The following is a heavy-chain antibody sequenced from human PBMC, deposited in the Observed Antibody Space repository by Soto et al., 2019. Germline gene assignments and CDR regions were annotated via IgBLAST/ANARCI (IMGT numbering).Heavy chain of an antibody. CDR3: ARMYYDSSSYLDY. J-gene: IGHJ4*02. V-gene: IGHV1-18*04. CDR2: ISAYNGNT. D-gene: IGHD3-22*01. Sequence: QVQLVQSGAEVKKPGASVKVSCKASGYTFSSHGFSWVRQAPGQGLEWMGWISAYNGNTNFAQKFQARVTMTTDTSTSTAYMDLRSLRSDETAVYYCARMYYDSSSYLDYWGQGTLVTVSS. CDR1: GYTFSSHG.